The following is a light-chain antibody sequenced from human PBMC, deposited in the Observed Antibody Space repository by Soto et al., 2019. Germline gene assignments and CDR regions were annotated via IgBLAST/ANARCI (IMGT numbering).Light chain of an antibody. CDR1: HSVSSSY. CDR3: QQYGGSPPIT. J-gene: IGKJ5*01. Sequence: EIVLTQSPGTLSLSPGERATLSCRASHSVSSSYLAWYQQKPGQAPRLLIHGASSRATGIPDRFRGSGSGTDFALAMSRLEPEDLAVYYCQQYGGSPPITFGQGTRLEIK. CDR2: GAS. V-gene: IGKV3-20*01.